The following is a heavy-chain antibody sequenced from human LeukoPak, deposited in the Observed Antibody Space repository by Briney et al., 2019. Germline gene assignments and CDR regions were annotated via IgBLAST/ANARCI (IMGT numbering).Heavy chain of an antibody. J-gene: IGHJ4*02. CDR1: GGSLSRSA. D-gene: IGHD6-19*01. Sequence: ASVKVSCKACGGSLSRSAMSWVRQAPGQGLEWMGRIILILGIPNYAQKFQGRVTITADKATSTAYMERSRLIFEEGAVYSWARTIGNSSGWYFFDYWGQGTLVTVSS. V-gene: IGHV1-69*04. CDR2: IILILGIP. CDR3: ARTIGNSSGWYFFDY.